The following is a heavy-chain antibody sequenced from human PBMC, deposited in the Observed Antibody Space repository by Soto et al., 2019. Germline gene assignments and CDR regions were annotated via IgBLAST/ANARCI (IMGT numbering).Heavy chain of an antibody. Sequence: PGESLKISCKGSGYSFTSYWISWVRQMPGKGLEWMGRIDPSDSYTNYSPSFQGHVTISADKSISTAYLQWSSLKASDTAMYYCARRGYCSGGSCYRDYYYYYGMGVWGQGTTVTVSS. CDR1: GYSFTSYW. J-gene: IGHJ6*02. V-gene: IGHV5-10-1*01. CDR3: ARRGYCSGGSCYRDYYYYYGMGV. CDR2: IDPSDSYT. D-gene: IGHD2-15*01.